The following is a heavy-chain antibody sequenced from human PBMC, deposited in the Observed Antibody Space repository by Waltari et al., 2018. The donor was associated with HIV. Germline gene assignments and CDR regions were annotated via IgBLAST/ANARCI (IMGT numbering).Heavy chain of an antibody. J-gene: IGHJ4*02. Sequence: QIQLVESGGEMKKTGASVKVSCKASGYSFRSYSISWLRQAPGQGLEWMGWISAYNYNTKYAEKFQGRVTMTTDTSTSTAYMELRNLRSDDTAMYYCARVESMLRVVHFDYWGQGTLVTVSS. D-gene: IGHD3-16*01. V-gene: IGHV1-18*04. CDR3: ARVESMLRVVHFDY. CDR1: GYSFRSYS. CDR2: ISAYNYNT.